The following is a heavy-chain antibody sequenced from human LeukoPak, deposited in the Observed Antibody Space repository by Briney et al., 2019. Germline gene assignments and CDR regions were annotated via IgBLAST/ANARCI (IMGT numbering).Heavy chain of an antibody. CDR2: ISWDGGST. CDR1: GFTFDDYT. V-gene: IGHV3-43*01. J-gene: IGHJ5*02. CDR3: AKQDSSSWRNWFDP. Sequence: GGSLRLSCAASGFTFDDYTMHWVRQAPGKGLEWVSLISWDGGSTYYADSVKGRFTISRDNSKNSLYLQMNSLRTEDTALYYCAKQDSSSWRNWFDPWGQGTLVTVSS. D-gene: IGHD6-13*01.